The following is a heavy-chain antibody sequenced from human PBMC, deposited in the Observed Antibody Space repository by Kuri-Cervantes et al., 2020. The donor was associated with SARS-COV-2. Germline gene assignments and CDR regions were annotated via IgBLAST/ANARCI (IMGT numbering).Heavy chain of an antibody. V-gene: IGHV3-30-3*01. CDR3: ARGNAIAAAGNWTWFDP. CDR2: ISYDGSNK. J-gene: IGHJ5*02. CDR1: GFTFSSYA. Sequence: LSLTCAASGFTFSSYAMHWVRQAPGKGLEWVAVISYDGSNKYYADSVKGRFTISRDNSKNTLYLQMNSLRAEDTAAYYCARGNAIAAAGNWTWFDPWGQGTLVTVSS. D-gene: IGHD6-13*01.